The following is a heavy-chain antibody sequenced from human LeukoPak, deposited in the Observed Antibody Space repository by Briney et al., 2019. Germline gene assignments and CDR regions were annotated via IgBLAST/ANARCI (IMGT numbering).Heavy chain of an antibody. CDR3: ARAYNGDDFRDSLGYYYYMDV. D-gene: IGHD5-12*01. CDR2: IYSGGST. J-gene: IGHJ6*03. V-gene: IGHV3-66*01. CDR1: GFTVSSNY. Sequence: GGSLRLSCAASGFTVSSNYMSWVRQAPGKGLEWVSVIYSGGSTYYADSVKGRFTISRDISGDTLYLQMNNLRAEDTAVYYCARAYNGDDFRDSLGYYYYMDVWGKGTTVTISS.